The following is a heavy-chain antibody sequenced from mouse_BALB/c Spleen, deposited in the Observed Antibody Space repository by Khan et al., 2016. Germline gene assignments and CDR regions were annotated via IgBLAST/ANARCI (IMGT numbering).Heavy chain of an antibody. CDR2: INPDSYTI. J-gene: IGHJ3*01. D-gene: IGHD1-1*01. CDR1: GFAFSRYW. CDR3: ASAGYYGNLAY. Sequence: EVQLLESGGGLVHPGGSLKLSCAASGFAFSRYWMSWVRQAPGKGLEWIGEINPDSYTINYTPSLKDKFIISRDNAKNPLYLQLSKVSSEDTALSSCASAGYYGNLAYWGQGTLVTVSA. V-gene: IGHV4-1*02.